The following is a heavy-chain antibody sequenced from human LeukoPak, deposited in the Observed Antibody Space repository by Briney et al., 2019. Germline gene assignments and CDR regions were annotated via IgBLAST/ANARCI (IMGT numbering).Heavy chain of an antibody. CDR2: ISATGLST. V-gene: IGHV3-23*01. D-gene: IGHD3-16*01. Sequence: PGGSLTLSCTASDFAFTSSGMSWVRQVPGTGLEWVSFISATGLSTYYADSVKGRFTVSRDSSKNTLYLQMNSLRAADTAVYYCAKLMRHMMEDVLDLWGQGTVVTVSS. CDR1: DFAFTSSG. J-gene: IGHJ3*01. CDR3: AKLMRHMMEDVLDL.